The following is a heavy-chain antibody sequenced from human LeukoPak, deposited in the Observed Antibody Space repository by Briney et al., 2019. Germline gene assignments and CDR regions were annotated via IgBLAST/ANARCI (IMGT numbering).Heavy chain of an antibody. V-gene: IGHV4-59*01. CDR2: IYYSGST. CDR1: GGSMNFSF. CDR3: ARAQWDYVDF. J-gene: IGHJ4*02. D-gene: IGHD1-26*01. Sequence: PSETLSLTCSVSGGSMNFSFWTWIRQPPGRGLEWIGHIYYSGSTNYNPSLNSRVIISIDTSKNQFSLKLRSLTAADTAVYYCARAQWDYVDFWGQGALVTVSS.